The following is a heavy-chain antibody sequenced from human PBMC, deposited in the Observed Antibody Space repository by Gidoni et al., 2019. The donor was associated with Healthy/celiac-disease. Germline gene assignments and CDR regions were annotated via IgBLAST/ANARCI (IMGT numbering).Heavy chain of an antibody. CDR1: GFTFSSYA. Sequence: EVQLVEYGGGLVQPGGSLRLACSASGFTFSSYAMHWVRQAPGKGLEYVSAISSNGGSTYYADSVKGRFTISRDNSKNTLYLQMSSLRAEDTAVYYCVKGGYDFWSGYYYYMDVWGKGTTVTVSS. D-gene: IGHD3-3*01. CDR3: VKGGYDFWSGYYYYMDV. CDR2: ISSNGGST. J-gene: IGHJ6*03. V-gene: IGHV3-64D*06.